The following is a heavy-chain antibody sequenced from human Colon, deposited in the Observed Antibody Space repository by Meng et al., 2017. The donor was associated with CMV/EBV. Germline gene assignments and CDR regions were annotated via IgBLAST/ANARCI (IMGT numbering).Heavy chain of an antibody. CDR2: ISADNRYT. V-gene: IGHV1-18*01. D-gene: IGHD6-6*01. CDR3: ARVYEYSSSWGSDY. J-gene: IGHJ4*02. CDR1: GYVFDLYG. Sequence: QVQLVQSGAEGKKPGASVKVSCKTSGYVFDLYGISWVRQAPGQGLEWMGWISADNRYTSYAQKLEGRVTMTRDTATSTAYMELRSLRSDDTAVYYCARVYEYSSSWGSDYWGQGTLVTVSS.